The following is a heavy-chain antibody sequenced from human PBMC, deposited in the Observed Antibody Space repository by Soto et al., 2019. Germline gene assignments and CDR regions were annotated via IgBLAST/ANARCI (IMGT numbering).Heavy chain of an antibody. D-gene: IGHD3-10*01. CDR3: ARDQGERFGSSPYYYYYMDV. CDR2: ISSSSSYI. V-gene: IGHV3-21*01. CDR1: GFTFSSYS. Sequence: EVQLVESGGGLVKPGGSLRLSCAASGFTFSSYSMNWVRQAPGKGLEWVSSISSSSSYIYYADSVKGRFTISRDNAKNSLYLQMNSLRAEDTAVYYCARDQGERFGSSPYYYYYMDVWGKGTTVTVSS. J-gene: IGHJ6*03.